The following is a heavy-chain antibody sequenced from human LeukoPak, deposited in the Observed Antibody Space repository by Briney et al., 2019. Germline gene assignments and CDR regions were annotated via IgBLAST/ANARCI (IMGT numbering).Heavy chain of an antibody. CDR1: GFTFSSYA. CDR2: ISGSGGST. V-gene: IGHV3-23*01. D-gene: IGHD2-2*02. Sequence: GGSLRLSCAASGFTFSSYAMSWVRQAPGKGLEWVSAISGSGGSTYYADSVKGRFTISRDNSKNTLYLQMNSLRAEDTAVYYCAKSGCSSTSCYKSAGDYWGQGTLVTVSS. CDR3: AKSGCSSTSCYKSAGDY. J-gene: IGHJ4*02.